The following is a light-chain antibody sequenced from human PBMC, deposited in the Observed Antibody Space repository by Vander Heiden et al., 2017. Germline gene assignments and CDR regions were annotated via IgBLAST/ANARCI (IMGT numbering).Light chain of an antibody. Sequence: DIQMTQSPSSLSASVGERVTITCQASQDISNYLNWYQQKPGKAPKLLIYDASNLETGVPSRFSGSGSGTDFTFTISSLQPEDIATYSCQQYDNLPLTFGHGTKVDIK. CDR1: QDISNY. CDR3: QQYDNLPLT. CDR2: DAS. V-gene: IGKV1-33*01. J-gene: IGKJ3*01.